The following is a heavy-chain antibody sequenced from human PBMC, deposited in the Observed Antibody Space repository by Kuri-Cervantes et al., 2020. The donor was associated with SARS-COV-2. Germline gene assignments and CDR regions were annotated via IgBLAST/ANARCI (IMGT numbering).Heavy chain of an antibody. CDR3: ASQGVGAHRGQDY. CDR1: GGSISSYY. Sequence: GSLRLSFTVPGGSISSYYWSWIRQPPGKGLGWNGYIYYSGITNYNPSLKSRVTISVDTSKNQFSLKLSSVTAADTAVYYCASQGVGAHRGQDYWGQGTLVTVSS. V-gene: IGHV4-59*08. J-gene: IGHJ4*02. D-gene: IGHD1-26*01. CDR2: IYYSGIT.